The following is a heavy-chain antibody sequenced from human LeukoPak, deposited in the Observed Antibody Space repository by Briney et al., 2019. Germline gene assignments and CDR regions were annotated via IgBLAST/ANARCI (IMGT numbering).Heavy chain of an antibody. D-gene: IGHD1-1*01. J-gene: IGHJ6*02. CDR1: GYTLSSYY. CDR3: ANERNGLDV. V-gene: IGHV1-46*01. Sequence: ASVKVSFKASGYTLSSYYIHWVRQAPGQGLDWMGIINPSSGSTTYAQKFQGRVTMTRDTSTSTVYMELSSLRSEDTAVYFCANERNGLDVWGQGTRVTVSS. CDR2: INPSSGST.